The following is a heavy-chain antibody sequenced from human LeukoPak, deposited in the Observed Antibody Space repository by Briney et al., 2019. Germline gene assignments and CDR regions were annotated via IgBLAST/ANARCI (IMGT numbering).Heavy chain of an antibody. V-gene: IGHV4-39*01. CDR2: IYYSGST. CDR3: ARGGYSYGSFDY. D-gene: IGHD5-18*01. J-gene: IGHJ4*02. CDR1: GGSISSSSYY. Sequence: PSETLSLTCTVSGGSISSSSYYWGWIRQPPGKGLEWIGSIYYSGSTYYNPSLKSRVTISVDTSKNQFSLKLSSVTAADTAVYYCARGGYSYGSFDYWGKGTLVTVSS.